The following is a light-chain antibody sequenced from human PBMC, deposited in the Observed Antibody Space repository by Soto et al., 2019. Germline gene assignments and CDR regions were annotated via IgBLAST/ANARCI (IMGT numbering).Light chain of an antibody. V-gene: IGLV3-1*01. Sequence: SYELAQPPSVSVSPGQTATITCSGDKLGDKNAYWYQQKPGQSPVLVIYQDSKRPSGIPERFSGSNSGNTATLTISGTQAMDEADYYCQAWDSSTANVVFGGGTQLTVL. J-gene: IGLJ2*01. CDR2: QDS. CDR1: KLGDKN. CDR3: QAWDSSTANVV.